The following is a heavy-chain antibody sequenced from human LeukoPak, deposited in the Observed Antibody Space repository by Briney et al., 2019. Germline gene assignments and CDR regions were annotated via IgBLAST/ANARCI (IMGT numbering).Heavy chain of an antibody. CDR2: ISYDGSNK. Sequence: GGSLRLSCAASGFTFSSYAMHWVRQAPGKGLEWVAVISYDGSNKYYADSVKGRFTISRDNSKNTLYLQMNSLRAEDTAVYYCARDVYSNSYDFYGMDVWGQGTTVTVSS. D-gene: IGHD5-18*01. CDR1: GFTFSSYA. V-gene: IGHV3-30*04. J-gene: IGHJ6*02. CDR3: ARDVYSNSYDFYGMDV.